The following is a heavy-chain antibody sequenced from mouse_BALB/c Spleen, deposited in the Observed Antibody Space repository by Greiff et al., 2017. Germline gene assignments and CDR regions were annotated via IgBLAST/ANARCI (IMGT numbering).Heavy chain of an antibody. V-gene: IGHV14-4*02. D-gene: IGHD1-1*02. CDR1: GFNIKDYY. CDR2: IDPENGDT. CDR3: NAFTMTSWFAY. Sequence: VQLQQSGAELVRPGALVKLSCKASGFNIKDYYMHWVKQRPEQGLEWIGWIDPENGDTEYAPKFQGKATMTADTSSNTAYLQLSSLTSEDTAVYYCNAFTMTSWFAYWGQGTLVTVSA. J-gene: IGHJ3*01.